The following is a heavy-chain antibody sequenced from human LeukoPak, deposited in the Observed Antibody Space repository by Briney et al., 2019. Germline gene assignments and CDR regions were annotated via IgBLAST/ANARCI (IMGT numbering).Heavy chain of an antibody. V-gene: IGHV3-11*06. Sequence: NSGGSLRLSCAASGFIFSDYYMSWIRQAPGKGLEWASYISRSSSYTNYADSVKGRFTISRDNAKNSLYLQMNSLRAEDTAVYYCAMGTYDSSGYPANWGQGTLVTVSS. CDR2: ISRSSSYT. D-gene: IGHD3-22*01. J-gene: IGHJ4*02. CDR1: GFIFSDYY. CDR3: AMGTYDSSGYPAN.